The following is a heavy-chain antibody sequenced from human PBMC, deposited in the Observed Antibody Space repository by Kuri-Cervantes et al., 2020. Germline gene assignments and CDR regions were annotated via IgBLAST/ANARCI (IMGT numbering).Heavy chain of an antibody. Sequence: LSLTCAVSGFTFSSFWMSWVRQAPGKGLEWVANIKQDGSEKYYVDSVRGRFTISRDNAKNSLYLQMTSLRAEDTAVYYCARDAHGSYYPLYYNYYGMDVWGQGTTVTVSS. J-gene: IGHJ6*02. CDR2: IKQDGSEK. D-gene: IGHD1-26*01. CDR3: ARDAHGSYYPLYYNYYGMDV. V-gene: IGHV3-7*01. CDR1: GFTFSSFW.